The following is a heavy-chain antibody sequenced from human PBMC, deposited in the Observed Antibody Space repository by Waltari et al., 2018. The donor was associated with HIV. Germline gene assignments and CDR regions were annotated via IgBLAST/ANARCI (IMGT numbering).Heavy chain of an antibody. CDR2: IYTSGST. J-gene: IGHJ5*02. V-gene: IGHV4-4*07. CDR1: GGSISSYY. Sequence: QVQLQESGPGLVKPSETLSLTCTVSGGSISSYYWSWIRQPAGKGLAWIGRIYTSGSTDDNPSVKGRVTMSVDTSKNQFSLKLSSVTAADTAVYYCARDPWGRDGDHLGWFDPWGQGTLVTASS. CDR3: ARDPWGRDGDHLGWFDP. D-gene: IGHD4-17*01.